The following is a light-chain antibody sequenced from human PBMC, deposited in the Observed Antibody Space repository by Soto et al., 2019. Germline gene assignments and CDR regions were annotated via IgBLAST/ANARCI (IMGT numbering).Light chain of an antibody. J-gene: IGKJ2*01. CDR2: WAS. CDR3: QQHYNLPYT. CDR1: QSLLRSSANKNC. V-gene: IGKV4-1*01. Sequence: DIVMTQSPDSLAVSLGERATINCKSSQSLLRSSANKNCLVWYQQKPGQPPKVLIYWASTRESGVPDRFSGSGSGTDFTLTISSLQAEDVAAYFCQQHYNLPYTFGQGTKLQIK.